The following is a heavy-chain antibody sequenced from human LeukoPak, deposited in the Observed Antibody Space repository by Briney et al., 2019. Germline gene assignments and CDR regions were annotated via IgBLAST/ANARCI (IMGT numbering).Heavy chain of an antibody. CDR3: TTDLGITMIRGVIVY. J-gene: IGHJ4*02. CDR1: GLSFTNAW. Sequence: GGSLRLSCADSGLSFTNAWMSWVRQAPRKGLEWVGRIKSKGDGETTDYAAPVKGRFTMSRDDSKGMLYLYMNSLKTEDTAVYYCTTDLGITMIRGVIVYWGRGTLVTVSS. D-gene: IGHD3-10*01. CDR2: IKSKGDGETT. V-gene: IGHV3-15*01.